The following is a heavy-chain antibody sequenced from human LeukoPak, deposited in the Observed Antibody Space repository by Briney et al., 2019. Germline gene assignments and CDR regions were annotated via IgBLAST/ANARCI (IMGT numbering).Heavy chain of an antibody. V-gene: IGHV1-18*01. J-gene: IGHJ4*02. CDR1: GYTFTSYG. D-gene: IGHD2-2*03. CDR3: ARALDIVVVPAASGAQTPDFDY. CDR2: ISAYNGNT. Sequence: ASVKVSCKASGYTFTSYGISWVRQAPGQGLEWMGWISAYNGNTNYAQKLQGRVTMTTDTSTSTAYMELRSLRSDDTAVYYCARALDIVVVPAASGAQTPDFDYWGQGTLVTVSS.